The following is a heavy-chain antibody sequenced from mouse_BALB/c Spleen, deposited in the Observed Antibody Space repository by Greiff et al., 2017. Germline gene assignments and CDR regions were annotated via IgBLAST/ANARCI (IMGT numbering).Heavy chain of an antibody. J-gene: IGHJ3*01. CDR3: ARDSSGYVWFAY. D-gene: IGHD3-2*01. CDR1: GYSITSDYA. V-gene: IGHV3-2*02. CDR2: ISYSGST. Sequence: EVKLMESGPGLVKPSQSLSLTCTVTGYSITSDYAWNWLRPFPGNKLEWMGYISYSGSTSYNPSLKSRISITRDTSKNQFFLQLNAVTTEDTATYYCARDSSGYVWFAYWGQGTLVTVSA.